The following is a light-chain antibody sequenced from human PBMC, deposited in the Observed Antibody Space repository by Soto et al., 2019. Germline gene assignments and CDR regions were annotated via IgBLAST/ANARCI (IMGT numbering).Light chain of an antibody. CDR1: HTIATY. Sequence: IQMTQSPSSLSASVGDGVTLTCRASHTIATYLNWYQQKPGKAPKLLIYDASNLETGVPSRFSGSGSGTDFTFTISSLQPEDIATYYCQQYDNLPPYTFGQGTKLEIK. V-gene: IGKV1-33*01. CDR3: QQYDNLPPYT. J-gene: IGKJ2*01. CDR2: DAS.